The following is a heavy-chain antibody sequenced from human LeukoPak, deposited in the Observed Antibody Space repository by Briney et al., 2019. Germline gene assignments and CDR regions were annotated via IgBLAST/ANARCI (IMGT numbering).Heavy chain of an antibody. Sequence: GASVKVSCKASGYTFTSYDINWVRQAPGQGLEWMGWMNPNSGNTGYAQKFQGRVTMTRNTSISTAYMELSSLRSEDTAVYYCARGKLVVGYMDVWGKGTTVTVSS. CDR3: ARGKLVVGYMDV. CDR1: GYTFTSYD. D-gene: IGHD2-2*01. V-gene: IGHV1-8*01. CDR2: MNPNSGNT. J-gene: IGHJ6*03.